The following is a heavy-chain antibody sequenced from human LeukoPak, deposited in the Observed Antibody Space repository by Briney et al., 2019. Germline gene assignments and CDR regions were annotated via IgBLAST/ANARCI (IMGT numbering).Heavy chain of an antibody. Sequence: GRSLRLSCAASGFTFDDYAMHWVRQAPGKGLEWVSGISWNSGSIGYADSVKGRFTISRDNSKNTLYLQMNSLRAEDTAVYYCAKDGAYYDFWSGYYTFDYWGQGTLVTVSS. J-gene: IGHJ4*02. D-gene: IGHD3-3*01. CDR2: ISWNSGSI. CDR1: GFTFDDYA. V-gene: IGHV3-9*01. CDR3: AKDGAYYDFWSGYYTFDY.